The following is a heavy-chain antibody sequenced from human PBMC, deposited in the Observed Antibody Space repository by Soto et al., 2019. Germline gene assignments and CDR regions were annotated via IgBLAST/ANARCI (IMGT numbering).Heavy chain of an antibody. CDR3: ARGGRFWNHKYYCDY. CDR2: ISSNGGST. Sequence: EVQLVESGGGLVQPGGSLRLSCAASGFTFSSYAMHWVRQAPGKGLEYVSAISSNGGSTYYANSVKGRFTISRDNSKNTLYLQMGSRRAEDMAVYYCARGGRFWNHKYYCDYWGQGTLVTVSS. V-gene: IGHV3-64*01. J-gene: IGHJ4*02. D-gene: IGHD1-1*01. CDR1: GFTFSSYA.